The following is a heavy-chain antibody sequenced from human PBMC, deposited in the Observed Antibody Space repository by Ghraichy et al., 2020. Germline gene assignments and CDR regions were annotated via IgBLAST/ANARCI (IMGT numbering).Heavy chain of an antibody. V-gene: IGHV1-8*01. Sequence: ASVKVSCKASGYTFTSYDINWVRQATGQGLEWMGWMNPNSGNTGYAQKFQGRVTMTRNTSISTAYMELSSLRSEDTAVYYCARVPARWAATVTTPDAFDIWGQGTMVTVSS. CDR1: GYTFTSYD. CDR2: MNPNSGNT. CDR3: ARVPARWAATVTTPDAFDI. D-gene: IGHD4-17*01. J-gene: IGHJ3*02.